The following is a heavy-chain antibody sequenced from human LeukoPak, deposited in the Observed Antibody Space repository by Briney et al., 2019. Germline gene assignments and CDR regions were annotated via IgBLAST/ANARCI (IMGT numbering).Heavy chain of an antibody. V-gene: IGHV1-24*01. CDR3: ASIRGGGYLAAFDF. D-gene: IGHD1-26*01. CDR2: FDPEDGET. CDR1: GYTLTELS. Sequence: ASVKVSRKVSGYTLTELSMHWVRQTPGKGLEWVGGFDPEDGETIYAQEFQGRVTMTEDTSTDTAYMDLSSLRSEDTAVYYCASIRGGGYLAAFDFWGQGAMVTVSS. J-gene: IGHJ3*01.